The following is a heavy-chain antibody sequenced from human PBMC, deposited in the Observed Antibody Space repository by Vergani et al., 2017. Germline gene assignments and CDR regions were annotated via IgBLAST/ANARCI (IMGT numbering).Heavy chain of an antibody. V-gene: IGHV3-11*01. CDR3: KIPADGYCSGTTCRLDY. CDR1: GFSFSDHY. D-gene: IGHD2-2*03. J-gene: IGHJ4*02. CDR2: ISNSGNTI. Sequence: QVQLVESGGGLVKPGGSLRLSCAASGFSFSDHYMTWIRQAPGKGLEWVSYISNSGNTIEYADSVKGRFSISRDNAKSSLFLQMDSLRAEDTAVYYCKIPADGYCSGTTCRLDYWGQGTLVTVSS.